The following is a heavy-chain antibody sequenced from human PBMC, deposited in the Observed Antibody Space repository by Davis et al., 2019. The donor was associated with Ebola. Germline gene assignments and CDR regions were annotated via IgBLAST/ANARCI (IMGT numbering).Heavy chain of an antibody. V-gene: IGHV4-34*01. D-gene: IGHD5-12*01. CDR2: INHSGST. CDR1: GGSFSGYY. Sequence: PSETLSLTCAVYGGSFSGYYWSWIRQPPGKGLEWIGEINHSGSTNYNPSLKSRVTISVDTSKNQFSLKLSSVTAADTAVYYCARGRIAGGVATEWGQGTLVTVSS. CDR3: ARGRIAGGVATE. J-gene: IGHJ4*02.